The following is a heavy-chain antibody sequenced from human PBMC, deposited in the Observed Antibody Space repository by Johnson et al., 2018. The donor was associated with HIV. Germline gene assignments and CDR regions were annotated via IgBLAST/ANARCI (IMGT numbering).Heavy chain of an antibody. D-gene: IGHD2-15*01. J-gene: IGHJ3*02. V-gene: IGHV3-20*04. CDR2: INWNSGSI. Sequence: MLLVESGGGVVQPGRSLTLSCAASGFTFDDYGMSWVRQAPGKGLKWVSGINWNSGSIGYADAVKGRFTISRDNSKNTLYLQMNSLRAEDTAVYYCARVALVVYAFDIWGQGTMVTVSS. CDR1: GFTFDDYG. CDR3: ARVALVVYAFDI.